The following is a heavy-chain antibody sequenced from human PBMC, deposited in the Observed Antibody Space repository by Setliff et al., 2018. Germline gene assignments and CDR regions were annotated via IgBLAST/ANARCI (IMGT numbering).Heavy chain of an antibody. D-gene: IGHD2-21*02. J-gene: IGHJ6*03. CDR3: ARRGWGSSSGDCYSPKGCYYYYMDV. CDR2: IDPADSDT. CDR1: GYSFTKYW. Sequence: GASLKISCKAAGYSFTKYWIGWVRQMPGKGLEWMGIIDPADSDTTYSPSFQGQVTISADKSIGTAYLQWSSLKASDTAIYYCARRGWGSSSGDCYSPKGCYYYYMDVWGKGTTVTVS. V-gene: IGHV5-51*01.